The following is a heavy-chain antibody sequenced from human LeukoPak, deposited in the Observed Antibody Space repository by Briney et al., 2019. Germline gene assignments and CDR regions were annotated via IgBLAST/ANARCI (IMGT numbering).Heavy chain of an antibody. CDR2: INHSGST. J-gene: IGHJ5*02. V-gene: IGHV4-34*01. Sequence: SETLSLTCAVYGGSFSGYYWSWIRLPPGKGLEWIGEINHSGSTNYNPSLKSRVTISVDTSKNQFSLKLSSVTAADTAVYYCATSGGEYCSGGSCYSEWNWFDPWGQGTLVTVSS. D-gene: IGHD2-15*01. CDR3: ATSGGEYCSGGSCYSEWNWFDP. CDR1: GGSFSGYY.